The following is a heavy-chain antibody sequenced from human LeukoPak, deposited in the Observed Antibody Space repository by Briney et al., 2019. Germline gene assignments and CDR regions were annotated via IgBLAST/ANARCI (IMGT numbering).Heavy chain of an antibody. V-gene: IGHV3-30*18. J-gene: IGHJ4*02. CDR2: ISYDGSIR. Sequence: GGSLRLSCAASGFTFSSYGMHWVRLAPGKGLEWVAVISYDGSIRHYADSVKGRFTISRDISKNTLYLQMNSLRPEDTAVYYCAKEGTYYDILTGFNMEVPYGYWGQGTLVTVSS. D-gene: IGHD3-9*01. CDR3: AKEGTYYDILTGFNMEVPYGY. CDR1: GFTFSSYG.